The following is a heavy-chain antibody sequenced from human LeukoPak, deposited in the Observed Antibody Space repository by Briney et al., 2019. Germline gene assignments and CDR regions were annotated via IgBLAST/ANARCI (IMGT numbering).Heavy chain of an antibody. CDR2: IYPGDSDT. V-gene: IGHV5-51*01. Sequence: GESLKISCEVSAYSFTTFWIGWVRQMPGKGLEWMGVIYPGDSDTRYSPSFQGQVTISADKSISTAYLQWSSLKAANTAIYYCARRGTLGYIDYWGQGTLVTVSS. CDR1: AYSFTTFW. D-gene: IGHD1-1*01. J-gene: IGHJ4*02. CDR3: ARRGTLGYIDY.